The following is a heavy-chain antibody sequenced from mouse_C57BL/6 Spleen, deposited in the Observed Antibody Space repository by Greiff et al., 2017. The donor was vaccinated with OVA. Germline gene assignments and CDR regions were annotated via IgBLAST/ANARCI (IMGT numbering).Heavy chain of an antibody. V-gene: IGHV5-9-1*02. J-gene: IGHJ3*01. CDR3: TTWDDWFAY. Sequence: EVKVVESGEGLVKPGGSLTLSCAASGFTFRSYAMSWVRQTPEKRLEWVAYISSGGDYIYYADTVTGRFIISRDTARNTLYLQMSSLKSEDTARYYWTTWDDWFAYWGQGTLGTVSA. CDR2: ISSGGDYI. CDR1: GFTFRSYA. D-gene: IGHD4-1*01.